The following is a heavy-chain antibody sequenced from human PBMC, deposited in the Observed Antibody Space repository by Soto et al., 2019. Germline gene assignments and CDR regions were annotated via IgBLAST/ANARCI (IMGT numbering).Heavy chain of an antibody. J-gene: IGHJ6*02. V-gene: IGHV3-30*18. CDR1: GFTFSSYG. CDR2: ISYNGSNK. Sequence: QVQLVESGGGVVQPGRSLRLSCAASGFTFSSYGMHWVRQAPGTGLEWVAVISYNGSNKYYADSVKGRFTISRDNSKNALYLHMDSLRAEDTAVYYCAKGVYGERYYYGMDVWGQGTTVTFSS. CDR3: AKGVYGERYYYGMDV. D-gene: IGHD4-17*01.